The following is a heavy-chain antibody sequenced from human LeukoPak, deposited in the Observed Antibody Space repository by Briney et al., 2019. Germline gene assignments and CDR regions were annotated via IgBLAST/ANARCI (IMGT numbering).Heavy chain of an antibody. CDR1: GFTFSNYA. J-gene: IGHJ4*02. CDR2: ISGSGGST. V-gene: IGHV3-23*01. Sequence: GGSLRLSCAASGFTFSNYAMSWVRQAPGKGLEWVSVISGSGGSTYYADSVKGRFTISRDNSKNTLYLQMNSLRAEDTAVYYCARGQLPGSIDYWGQGTLVTVSS. D-gene: IGHD2-2*01. CDR3: ARGQLPGSIDY.